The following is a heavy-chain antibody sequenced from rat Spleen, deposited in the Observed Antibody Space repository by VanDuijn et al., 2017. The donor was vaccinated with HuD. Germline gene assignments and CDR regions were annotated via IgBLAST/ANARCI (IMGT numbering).Heavy chain of an antibody. D-gene: IGHD1-12*01. CDR2: IIYDGSRT. V-gene: IGHV5S10*01. J-gene: IGHJ1*01. CDR3: ARHGRDSYAHWYFDF. CDR1: GFTFSDYN. Sequence: EVQLVESGGGLVQPGRSLKLSCAASGFTFSDYNMAWVRQAPKKGLEWVATIIYDGSRTYYRDSVKGRFTISRDNAKNTQYLQMDSLRSEDTATYYCARHGRDSYAHWYFDFWGPGTMVTVSS.